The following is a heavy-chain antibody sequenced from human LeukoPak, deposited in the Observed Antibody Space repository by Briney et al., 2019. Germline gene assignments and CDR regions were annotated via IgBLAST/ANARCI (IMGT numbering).Heavy chain of an antibody. CDR1: GGSVGSGGSY. Sequence: SETLSLTCTVSGGSVGSGGSYWSWIRQHPGKSLEWIGYIYYSGSTFYSPSLKSRVSMSVDTSKNQFSLKLTSVTAADTALYFCARTYTSSPYHFDYWGQGTLVTVSS. J-gene: IGHJ4*02. CDR2: IYYSGST. D-gene: IGHD6-6*01. CDR3: ARTYTSSPYHFDY. V-gene: IGHV4-31*03.